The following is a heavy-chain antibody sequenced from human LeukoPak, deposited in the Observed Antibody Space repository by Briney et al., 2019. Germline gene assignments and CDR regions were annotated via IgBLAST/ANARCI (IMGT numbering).Heavy chain of an antibody. J-gene: IGHJ4*02. CDR1: GFTCSSYA. D-gene: IGHD3-10*01. V-gene: IGHV3-30*04. CDR3: AKDLSWFGEYQNDY. CDR2: ISYDGSNK. Sequence: GGSLRLSCAASGFTCSSYAMNWVRQAPGKGLEWVAVISYDGSNKYYADSVKGRFTISRDNSKNTLYLQMNSLRAEDTAVYYCAKDLSWFGEYQNDYWGQGTLVTVSS.